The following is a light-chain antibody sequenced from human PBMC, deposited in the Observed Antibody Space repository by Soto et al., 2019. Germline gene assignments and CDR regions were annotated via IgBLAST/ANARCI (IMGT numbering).Light chain of an antibody. J-gene: IGLJ1*01. CDR1: SSDLGDYNY. V-gene: IGLV2-14*01. CDR2: DVT. CDR3: SSYTSTNTLV. Sequence: QSALTQPASVSGSPGQSITISCTGTSSDLGDYNYVSWYQLHPGEAPKLMIYDVTNRPSGVSNRFSGSKSGNTASLTISGLQAEDETDYYCSSYTSTNTLVFGIGTKLTVL.